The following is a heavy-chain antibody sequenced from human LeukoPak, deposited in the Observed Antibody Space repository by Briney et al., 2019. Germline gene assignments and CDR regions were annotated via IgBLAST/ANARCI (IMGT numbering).Heavy chain of an antibody. V-gene: IGHV4-59*08. CDR1: GVSINSHY. CDR2: GHYSGTT. Sequence: SETLSPTCTVSGVSINSHYWSWIRRSPGKGLEWIAYGHYSGTTNYNPSLKSRVTISLDTSKNQFSLKLTSVSAADTAMYYCARHGTGTGYPLDYWGLGTLVTVSS. CDR3: ARHGTGTGYPLDY. J-gene: IGHJ4*02. D-gene: IGHD3/OR15-3a*01.